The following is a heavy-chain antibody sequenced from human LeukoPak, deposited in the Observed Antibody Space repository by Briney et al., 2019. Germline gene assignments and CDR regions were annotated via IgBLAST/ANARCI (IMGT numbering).Heavy chain of an antibody. CDR3: AKDHGDSRPFDY. J-gene: IGHJ4*02. Sequence: SETLSLTCAVYGGSFSGYYWSWIRQPPGKGLEWIGGINHSRTTNYNPSLKSRVTISVDTSKNQFSLKLSSVTAADTAVYYCAKDHGDSRPFDYWGQGTLVTVSS. CDR2: INHSRTT. D-gene: IGHD4-17*01. V-gene: IGHV4-34*01. CDR1: GGSFSGYY.